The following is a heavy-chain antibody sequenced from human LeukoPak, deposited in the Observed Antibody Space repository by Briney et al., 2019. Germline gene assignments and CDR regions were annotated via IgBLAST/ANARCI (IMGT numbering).Heavy chain of an antibody. D-gene: IGHD6-19*01. CDR3: ARGGILAGTFRIDY. J-gene: IGHJ4*02. Sequence: ASVKVSCKASGYTFTSYDINWVRQATGQGLEWMGWINPNRGNTSYAQKFQGRVTITRNTSISTAHMELSSLRSEDTAVYYCARGGILAGTFRIDYWGQGTLVTVSS. V-gene: IGHV1-8*03. CDR1: GYTFTSYD. CDR2: INPNRGNT.